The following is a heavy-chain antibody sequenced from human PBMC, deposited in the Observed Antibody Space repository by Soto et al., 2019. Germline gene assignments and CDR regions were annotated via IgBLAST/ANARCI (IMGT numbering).Heavy chain of an antibody. V-gene: IGHV4-39*01. D-gene: IGHD2-15*01. CDR2: IYYSGST. CDR1: GGSISSSSYY. J-gene: IGHJ6*03. Sequence: SETLSLTCTVSGGSISSSSYYWGWIRQPPGKGLEWIGSIYYSGSTYYNPSLKSRVTISVDTSKNQFSLKLSSVTAADTAVYYCAGLGYCSGGSCSEGAIDYYYYMDVWGKGTTVTVSS. CDR3: AGLGYCSGGSCSEGAIDYYYYMDV.